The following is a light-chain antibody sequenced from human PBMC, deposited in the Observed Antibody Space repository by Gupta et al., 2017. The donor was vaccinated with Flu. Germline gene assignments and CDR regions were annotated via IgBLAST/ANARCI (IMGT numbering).Light chain of an antibody. CDR1: SSNMGKNY. J-gene: IGLJ3*02. Sequence: VIITCSGSSSNMGKNYVSWYQQIPGKAPKLLIYENNKRPSGIPDRFSGSKSGTSATLSITGLQTGDEADYHCGASDSTFNVYVFGGGTKLTVL. V-gene: IGLV1-51*02. CDR2: ENN. CDR3: GASDSTFNVYV.